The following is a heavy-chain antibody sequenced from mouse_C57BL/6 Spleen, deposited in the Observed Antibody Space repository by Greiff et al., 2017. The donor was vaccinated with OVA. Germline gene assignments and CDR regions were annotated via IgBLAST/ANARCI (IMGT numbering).Heavy chain of an antibody. CDR2: ISGGGGNT. V-gene: IGHV5-9*01. J-gene: IGHJ4*01. Sequence: EVQGVESGGGLVKPGGSLKLSCAASGFTFSSYTMSWVRQTPEKRLEWVATISGGGGNTYYPDSVKGRFTISRDDAKNTLYLQMSSLRSEDTALYYCARDSIYYGYYYAMDYWGQGTSVTVSS. D-gene: IGHD2-2*01. CDR1: GFTFSSYT. CDR3: ARDSIYYGYYYAMDY.